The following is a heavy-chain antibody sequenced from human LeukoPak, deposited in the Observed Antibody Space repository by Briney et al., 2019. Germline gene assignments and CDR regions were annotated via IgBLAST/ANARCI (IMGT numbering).Heavy chain of an antibody. J-gene: IGHJ3*02. V-gene: IGHV3-66*01. Sequence: PGGSLRLSCAASGFTVSTNYMSWVRQAPEKGLDWVSVIFSGGNTYYADSVKGRFTLSRDNSKNTLYLQMNSLRAEDTAIYYCARDTGRRGKSGAFDIWGQRTMVTVSS. CDR1: GFTVSTNY. CDR3: ARDTGRRGKSGAFDI. D-gene: IGHD2-8*02. CDR2: IFSGGNT.